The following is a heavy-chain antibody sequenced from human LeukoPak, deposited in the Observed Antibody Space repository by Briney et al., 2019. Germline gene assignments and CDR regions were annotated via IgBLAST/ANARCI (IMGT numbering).Heavy chain of an antibody. CDR3: AKNQIKYDVLTGLDY. V-gene: IGHV3-30*18. Sequence: PGGSLRLSCAAPGFTFSTYGMHWVRQAPGKGLEWVAVISYDGRKNYYADSVKGRFTISRDNSKNTLYLQMSSLRAEDTAVFYCAKNQIKYDVLTGLDYWGQGTLVTVSS. CDR2: ISYDGRKN. D-gene: IGHD3-9*01. CDR1: GFTFSTYG. J-gene: IGHJ4*02.